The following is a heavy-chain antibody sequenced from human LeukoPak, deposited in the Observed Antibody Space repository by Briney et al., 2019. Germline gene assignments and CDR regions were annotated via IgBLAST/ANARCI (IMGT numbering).Heavy chain of an antibody. V-gene: IGHV1-18*04. CDR2: ISAYSGNT. Sequence: GASVKVSCKASGYSFTSYAITWVRQAPGQGLEWMGWISAYSGNTNYAQKLQGRVTMTTDTSTTTAYMELRSLRSDDTAVYYCARGHSYYRSGSYFFDPWGQGTLVTVSS. J-gene: IGHJ5*02. CDR3: ARGHSYYRSGSYFFDP. D-gene: IGHD3-10*01. CDR1: GYSFTSYA.